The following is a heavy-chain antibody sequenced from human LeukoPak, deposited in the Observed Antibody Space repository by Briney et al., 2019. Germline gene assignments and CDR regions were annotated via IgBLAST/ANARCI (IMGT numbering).Heavy chain of an antibody. CDR2: INAGNGNT. D-gene: IGHD5-18*01. Sequence: GASVRVSYKASGYTFTIYAMHWVRQAPGQRLEWMGWINAGNGNTKYSQKFQRRVTITRDTSASTAYMELSSLRSEDTAVYYCARVGYSYGYTYLDYWGQGTLVTVSS. CDR1: GYTFTIYA. V-gene: IGHV1-3*01. CDR3: ARVGYSYGYTYLDY. J-gene: IGHJ4*02.